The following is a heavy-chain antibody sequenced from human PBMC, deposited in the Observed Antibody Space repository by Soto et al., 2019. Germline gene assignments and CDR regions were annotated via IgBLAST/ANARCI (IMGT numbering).Heavy chain of an antibody. D-gene: IGHD4-4*01. CDR3: ARTYSYYANFDN. CDR2: IYYSGST. Sequence: PSATLSLTSTVSGGSVSSGTYYWSWIRQPPGKGLEWIGYIYYSGSTNYNPSLKSRVTVSTDTSKNQFSPKLSSVIAADTAVYYCARTYSYYANFDNWGQGTLVTVSS. CDR1: GGSVSSGTYY. J-gene: IGHJ4*02. V-gene: IGHV4-61*01.